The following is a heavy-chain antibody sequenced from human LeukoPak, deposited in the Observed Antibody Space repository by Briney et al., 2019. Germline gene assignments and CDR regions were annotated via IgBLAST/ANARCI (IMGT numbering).Heavy chain of an antibody. J-gene: IGHJ4*02. Sequence: KPSETLSLTCAVSGYSISSGYYWGWIRQPPGKGLEWIGSIFHSGSTYYNPSLKSRVTISVDTSKNQFSLKLSSVTAADTALYYCAAVLTAYSSIDYWGQGILVTVSS. CDR1: GYSISSGYY. CDR3: AAVLTAYSSIDY. D-gene: IGHD3-9*01. CDR2: IFHSGST. V-gene: IGHV4-38-2*01.